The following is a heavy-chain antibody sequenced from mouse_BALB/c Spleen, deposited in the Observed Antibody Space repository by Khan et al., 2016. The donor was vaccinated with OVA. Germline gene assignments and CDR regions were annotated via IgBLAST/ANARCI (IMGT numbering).Heavy chain of an antibody. Sequence: VHVKQSGAELVKPGASVKLSCTASGFNIKDTYLHWVKQRPEQGLEWIGRIAPANGNTQYDPKFQGKATITSDTSSNTSYLQLNSLTSEDTAVYYWARPAYDPRDFEVWGAGTTVTVSS. CDR2: IAPANGNT. CDR1: GFNIKDTY. V-gene: IGHV14-3*02. J-gene: IGHJ1*01. D-gene: IGHD2-3*01. CDR3: ARPAYDPRDFEV.